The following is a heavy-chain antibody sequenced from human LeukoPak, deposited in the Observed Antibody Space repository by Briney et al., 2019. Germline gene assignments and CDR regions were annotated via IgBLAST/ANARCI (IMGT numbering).Heavy chain of an antibody. CDR1: GFTFISYA. CDR3: AKVRDIVVVPAAIRSYGMDV. Sequence: RGSLRLSCAASGFTFISYAMSGGRHAPGKGVERVSAISGSGGSTYYADSVKGRFTISRDNSKNTLYLQMNSLRAEDTAVYYCAKVRDIVVVPAAIRSYGMDVWGQGTTVTVSS. D-gene: IGHD2-2*01. CDR2: ISGSGGST. V-gene: IGHV3-23*01. J-gene: IGHJ6*02.